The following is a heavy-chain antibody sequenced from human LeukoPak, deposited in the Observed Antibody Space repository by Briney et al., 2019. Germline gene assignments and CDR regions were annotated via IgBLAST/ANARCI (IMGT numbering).Heavy chain of an antibody. CDR1: GFTFSSYW. CDR2: INTDGSST. J-gene: IGHJ4*02. D-gene: IGHD6-6*01. Sequence: GGSLRLSCAASGFTFSSYWMHWVRQAPGKGLVWVSRINTDGSSTSYADSVKGRFTISRDNAKNTLYLQTNSLRAEDTAVYYRARVIAAPPFDYWGQGTLVTVSS. V-gene: IGHV3-74*01. CDR3: ARVIAAPPFDY.